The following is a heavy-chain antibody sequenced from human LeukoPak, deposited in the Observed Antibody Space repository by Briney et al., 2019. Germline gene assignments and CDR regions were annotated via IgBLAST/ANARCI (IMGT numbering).Heavy chain of an antibody. CDR2: INPSGGST. V-gene: IGHV1-46*01. CDR1: GYTFTRYF. Sequence: ASVKVSCKASGYTFTRYFIHWVRQAPGRGLEWTGTINPSGGSTGYAQKFQGRVTMTRDTSTSTVYMELSSLRSEDTAVYYCAREGGGGIDIEPSFDYWGQGTLVTVSS. J-gene: IGHJ4*02. D-gene: IGHD2-15*01. CDR3: AREGGGGIDIEPSFDY.